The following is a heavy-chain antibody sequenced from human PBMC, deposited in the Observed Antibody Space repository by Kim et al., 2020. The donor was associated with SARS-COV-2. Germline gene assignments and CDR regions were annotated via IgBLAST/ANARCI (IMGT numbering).Heavy chain of an antibody. J-gene: IGHJ6*02. V-gene: IGHV3-30*18. CDR1: GFNFGIYG. Sequence: GGSLRLSCAASGFNFGIYGMHWVRQAPGKGLEWVAFLSYDGSSQAYGDSVKGRLTISRDNSKNTLYLQLNSLRPEDTAVYYCAKDLKSGGYYYYYGMDGWGQGTTVTVSS. CDR2: LSYDGSSQ. CDR3: AKDLKSGGYYYYYGMDG. D-gene: IGHD1-26*01.